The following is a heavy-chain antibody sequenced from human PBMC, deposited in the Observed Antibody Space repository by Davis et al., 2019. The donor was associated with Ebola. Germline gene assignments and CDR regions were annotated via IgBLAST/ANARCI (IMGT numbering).Heavy chain of an antibody. J-gene: IGHJ3*02. CDR1: GFTFSSYG. Sequence: GESLKISCAASGFTFSSYGMHWVRQAPGKGLEWVAVIWYDGSNKYYADSVKGRFTISRDNSKNTLYLQMNSLRAEDTAVYYCARLFGVPVDAFDIWGQGTMVTVSS. V-gene: IGHV3-33*01. CDR2: IWYDGSNK. D-gene: IGHD3-3*01. CDR3: ARLFGVPVDAFDI.